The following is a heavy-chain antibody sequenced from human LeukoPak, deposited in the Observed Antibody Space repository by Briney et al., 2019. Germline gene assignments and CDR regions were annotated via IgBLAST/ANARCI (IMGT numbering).Heavy chain of an antibody. CDR1: GGSISSSSYY. J-gene: IGHJ5*02. CDR2: INHSGST. D-gene: IGHD2-2*01. Sequence: SETLSLTCTVSGGSISSSSYYWGWIRQPPGKGLEWIGEINHSGSTNYNPSLKSRVTISVDTSKNQFSLKLSSVTAADTAVYYCARGTMPRIVVVPAARRNGNHFYNWFDPWGQGTLVTVSS. V-gene: IGHV4-39*07. CDR3: ARGTMPRIVVVPAARRNGNHFYNWFDP.